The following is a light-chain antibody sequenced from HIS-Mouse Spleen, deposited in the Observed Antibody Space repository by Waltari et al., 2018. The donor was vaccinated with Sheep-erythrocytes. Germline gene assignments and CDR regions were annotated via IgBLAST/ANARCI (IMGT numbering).Light chain of an antibody. V-gene: IGLV2-11*01. J-gene: IGLJ3*02. CDR1: SSDVGGYNY. Sequence: QSALTQPRSVSGSPGQSVTISCTGTSSDVGGYNYVSWYQQHPGKAPKLLICVVTKRPSGVPDRFSGSKSGNTASLTISGLQAEDEADYYCCSYAGSYTFWVFGGGTKLTVL. CDR3: CSYAGSYTFWV. CDR2: VVT.